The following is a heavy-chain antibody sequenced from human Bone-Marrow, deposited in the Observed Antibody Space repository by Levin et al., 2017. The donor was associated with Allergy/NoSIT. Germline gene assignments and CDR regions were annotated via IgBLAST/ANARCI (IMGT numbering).Heavy chain of an antibody. D-gene: IGHD3-10*01. J-gene: IGHJ4*02. Sequence: GGSLRLSCAVSGFTFSSYSMNWVRQAPGRGLEWVSFISSSSSTIYYADSVKGRFTMSRDNAKKSLYLQMNSLRAEDTAVYYCAREFTMVQGIINPAFDYWGQGTLVNVSS. CDR3: AREFTMVQGIINPAFDY. CDR2: ISSSSSTI. V-gene: IGHV3-48*01. CDR1: GFTFSSYS.